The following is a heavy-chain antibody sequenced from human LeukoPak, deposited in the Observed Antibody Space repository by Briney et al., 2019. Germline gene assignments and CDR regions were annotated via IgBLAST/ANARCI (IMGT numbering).Heavy chain of an antibody. CDR1: GYTFTSYA. J-gene: IGHJ4*02. Sequence: GASVKVSCKASGYTFTSYAMHWVRQAPGQGLEWMGWISAYNGNTNYAQKLQGRVTMTTDTSTSTAYMELRSLRSDDTAVYYCARDSSSSPPFPPFDYWGQGTLVTVSS. D-gene: IGHD6-6*01. CDR3: ARDSSSSPPFPPFDY. CDR2: ISAYNGNT. V-gene: IGHV1-18*01.